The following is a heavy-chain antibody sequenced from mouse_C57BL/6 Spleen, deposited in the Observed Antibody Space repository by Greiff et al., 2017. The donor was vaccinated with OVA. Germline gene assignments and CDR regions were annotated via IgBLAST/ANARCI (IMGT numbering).Heavy chain of an antibody. CDR1: GFTFSSHA. CDR3: AREGAWFAY. V-gene: IGHV5-4*01. CDR2: ISDGGSYT. Sequence: EVKLQESGGGLVKPGGSLKLSCAASGFTFSSHAMSWVRQTPEKRLEWVATISDGGSYTYYPDNVKGRFTISRDNAKNNLYLQMSHLKSEDTAMYYCAREGAWFAYWGQGTLVTVSA. J-gene: IGHJ3*01.